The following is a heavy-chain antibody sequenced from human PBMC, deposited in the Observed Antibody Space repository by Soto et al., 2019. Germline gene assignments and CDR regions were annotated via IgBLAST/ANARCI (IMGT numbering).Heavy chain of an antibody. CDR3: AKDREQLVPYYYYGMDV. J-gene: IGHJ6*02. D-gene: IGHD6-6*01. CDR1: GFTFSSYG. CDR2: ISYDGSNK. V-gene: IGHV3-30*18. Sequence: GGSLRLSCAASGFTFSSYGMHWVRQAPGKGLEWVAVISYDGSNKYYADSVKGRFTISRDNSKNTLYLQMNSLRAEDTAVYYCAKDREQLVPYYYYGMDVWGQGTTVTVSS.